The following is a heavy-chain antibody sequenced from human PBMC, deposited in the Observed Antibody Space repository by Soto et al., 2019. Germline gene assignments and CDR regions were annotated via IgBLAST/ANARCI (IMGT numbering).Heavy chain of an antibody. CDR3: ATARCSGSYCY. CDR1: GFTFSSYT. V-gene: IGHV3-23*01. Sequence: EVQLLESGGGLVQPGGSLRLSCPASGFTFSSYTMSWVRQAPGKGLEWVSAISGRGGSTYHADSVRGRFTIARDNSKDSVYLQMNSLRAEDRAVYYWATARCSGSYCYWGQGTLVTVSS. J-gene: IGHJ4*02. CDR2: ISGRGGST. D-gene: IGHD1-26*01.